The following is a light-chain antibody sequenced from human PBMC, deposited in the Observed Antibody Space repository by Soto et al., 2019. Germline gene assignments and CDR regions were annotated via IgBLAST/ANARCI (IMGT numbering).Light chain of an antibody. CDR1: QAIGDH. Sequence: DIQMTQSPSVLSASVGDTVTVTCRASQAIGDHLAWFQQQPGKVPQRLIYSVSTLHTGAPSRFSGSGSETDFTLTITNLQPEDFASYFCLQHYTYPPTFGGGT. V-gene: IGKV1-17*03. CDR2: SVS. CDR3: LQHYTYPPT. J-gene: IGKJ4*01.